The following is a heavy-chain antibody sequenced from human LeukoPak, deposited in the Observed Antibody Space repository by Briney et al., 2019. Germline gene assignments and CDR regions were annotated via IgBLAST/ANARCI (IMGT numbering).Heavy chain of an antibody. CDR1: GFTFSSYA. J-gene: IGHJ5*02. CDR2: ISGSGGST. CDR3: AKALVAAANSNWFDP. V-gene: IGHV3-23*01. D-gene: IGHD6-13*01. Sequence: GGSLRLSCAASGFTFSSYAMSWVRQAPGRGLEWVSAISGSGGSTYYADSVKGRFTISRDNSKNTLYLQMNSLRAEDTAVYYCAKALVAAANSNWFDPWGQGTLVTVSS.